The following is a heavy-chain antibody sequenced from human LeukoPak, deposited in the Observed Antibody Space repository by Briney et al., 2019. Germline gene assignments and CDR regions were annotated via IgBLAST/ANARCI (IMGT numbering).Heavy chain of an antibody. CDR3: AGAATYIPSNAFDI. D-gene: IGHD2-15*01. CDR1: GGTFSSYA. J-gene: IGHJ3*02. Sequence: GAPVKVSCKASGGTFSSYAISWVRQAPGQGLEWMGRIIPIFGTANYAQKFQGRVTITTDESTSTAHMELSSLRSEDTAVYYCAGAATYIPSNAFDIWGQGTMVTVSS. CDR2: IIPIFGTA. V-gene: IGHV1-69*05.